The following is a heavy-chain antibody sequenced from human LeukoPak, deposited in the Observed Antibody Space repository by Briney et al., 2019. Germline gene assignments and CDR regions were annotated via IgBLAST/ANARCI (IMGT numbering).Heavy chain of an antibody. V-gene: IGHV3-23*01. D-gene: IGHD2/OR15-2a*01. CDR1: GFTFSSYA. Sequence: GRSLRLSCAASGFTFSSYAMSWVRQAPGKGLEWVSSTSGSGITTYYGDSVKGRFTTSRDNSKNTLYLQMNSLRAEDTAVYYCARISTSSPSDHWGQGTLVTVSS. J-gene: IGHJ4*02. CDR2: TSGSGITT. CDR3: ARISTSSPSDH.